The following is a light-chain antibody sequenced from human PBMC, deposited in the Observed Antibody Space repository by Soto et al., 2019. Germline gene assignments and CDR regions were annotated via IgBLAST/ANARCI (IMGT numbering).Light chain of an antibody. Sequence: DIQMTQSPSSLSASVEYRVIITCRASQSISNHLNWYQHKPGKAPKLLIFAASSLQSGVPSRFSGSRSGPDFTLTISSLQPEDFETYYCQQSYSSPPTFGQGTKVDIK. J-gene: IGKJ1*01. CDR1: QSISNH. CDR3: QQSYSSPPT. V-gene: IGKV1-39*01. CDR2: AAS.